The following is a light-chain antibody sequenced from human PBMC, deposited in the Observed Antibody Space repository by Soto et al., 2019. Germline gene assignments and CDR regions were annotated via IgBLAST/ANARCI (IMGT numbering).Light chain of an antibody. J-gene: IGLJ3*02. CDR3: CSYAGSTTLL. Sequence: QSALTQPAFVSGSPGQSITICCTGSSSDVGSYNLVSWYQQHPGKAPKLIIFEDSKRPSGVSNRFSGSKSGNTASLTITGLQAEDEADYYCCSYAGSTTLLFGAGTKLTVL. V-gene: IGLV2-23*01. CDR1: SSDVGSYNL. CDR2: EDS.